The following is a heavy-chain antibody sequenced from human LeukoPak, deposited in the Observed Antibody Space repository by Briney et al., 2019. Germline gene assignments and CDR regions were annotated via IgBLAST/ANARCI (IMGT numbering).Heavy chain of an antibody. Sequence: GGSLRLSCAASGFTFSSYGMSWVRQAPGEGLEWVSGISGSGGSTYYADSVKGRFTISRDNSKNTLYLQMNSLRAEDTAVYYCAREVYYGSGSWYYYYYMDVWGKGTTVTISS. CDR3: AREVYYGSGSWYYYYYMDV. D-gene: IGHD3-10*01. CDR2: ISGSGGST. J-gene: IGHJ6*03. CDR1: GFTFSSYG. V-gene: IGHV3-23*01.